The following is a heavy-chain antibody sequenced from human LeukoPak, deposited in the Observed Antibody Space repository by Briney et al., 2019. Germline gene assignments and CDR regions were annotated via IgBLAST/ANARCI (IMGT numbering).Heavy chain of an antibody. CDR1: GYPFSSYY. D-gene: IGHD3-3*01. J-gene: IGHJ4*02. Sequence: ASVKVSCTGSGYPFSSYYMHWLRQAPGQGLEWMGWIDFSGGTKYAEKFRGRVTMSRDTSMATAYMELTSLTYDDTAVYYCARDLRFFDYWGQGTLVTVSS. CDR3: ARDLRFFDY. V-gene: IGHV1-2*02. CDR2: IDFSGGT.